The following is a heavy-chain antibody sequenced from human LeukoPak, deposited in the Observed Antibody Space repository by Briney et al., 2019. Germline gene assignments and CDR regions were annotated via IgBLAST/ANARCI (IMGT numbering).Heavy chain of an antibody. CDR2: IKEDGSDK. V-gene: IGHV3-7*05. J-gene: IGHJ4*02. CDR1: GFTFSNFW. CDR3: ARDIGYHTFDY. D-gene: IGHD5-12*01. Sequence: GGALRLSCAASGFTFSNFWMAWVRQAPGKGLEWVAHIKEDGSDKKYVDSVKGRFTISRDNPKNSLYLQMNSLRAEDTAVYYCARDIGYHTFDYWGQGGLVTVSS.